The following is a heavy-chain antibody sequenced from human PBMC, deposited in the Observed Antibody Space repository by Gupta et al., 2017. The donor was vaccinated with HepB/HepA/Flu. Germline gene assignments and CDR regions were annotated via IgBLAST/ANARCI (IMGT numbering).Heavy chain of an antibody. Sequence: RGNTYYNPSLKSRLTISVDTSKNQFSLKLSSVTAADTAVYYCARRDYYGSGTLNWFDPWGQGTLVTVSS. CDR3: ARRDYYGSGTLNWFDP. J-gene: IGHJ5*02. CDR2: RGNT. V-gene: IGHV4-31*02. D-gene: IGHD3-10*01.